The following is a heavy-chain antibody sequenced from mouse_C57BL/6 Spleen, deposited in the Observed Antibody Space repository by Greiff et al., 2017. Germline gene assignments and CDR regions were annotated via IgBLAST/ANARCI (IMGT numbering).Heavy chain of an antibody. CDR2: ISDGGSYT. J-gene: IGHJ2*01. V-gene: IGHV5-4*01. D-gene: IGHD3-2*02. Sequence: EVQLVESGGGLVKPGGSLKLSCAASGFTFSSYAMSWVRQTPEKRLEWVATISDGGSYTYYPDNVKGRFTISRDNAKNNLYLQMSHLKSEDTAMYYCAQANFDYWGQGTTLTVSS. CDR1: GFTFSSYA. CDR3: AQANFDY.